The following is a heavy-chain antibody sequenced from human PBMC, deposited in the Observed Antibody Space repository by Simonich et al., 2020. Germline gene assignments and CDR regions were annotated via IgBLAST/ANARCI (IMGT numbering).Heavy chain of an antibody. CDR3: ARQRVLMVYAIDY. Sequence: QLQLQESGPGLVKPSETLSLTCTVSGGSISSSSYYWGWIRQPPGKGLERIGSIYYSGSPYHNPSLQSRVTISVDTAKNQFSLKLSSVTAADTAVYYCARQRVLMVYAIDYWGQGTLVTVSS. CDR1: GGSISSSSYY. J-gene: IGHJ4*02. D-gene: IGHD2-8*01. CDR2: IYYSGSP. V-gene: IGHV4-39*01.